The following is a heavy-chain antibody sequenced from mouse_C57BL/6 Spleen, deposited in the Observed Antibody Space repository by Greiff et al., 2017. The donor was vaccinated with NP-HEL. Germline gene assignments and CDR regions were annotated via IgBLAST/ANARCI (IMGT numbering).Heavy chain of an antibody. J-gene: IGHJ4*01. CDR1: GYTFTSYW. V-gene: IGHV1-55*01. Sequence: QVQLQQPGAELVKPGVSVKMSCKASGYTFTSYWITWVKQRPGQGLEWIGDIYPGSGSTNYNEKFKSKATLTVDTSSSTAYMQLSSLTSEDSAVYYCARRGGSSYLYAMDYWGQGTSVTVSS. D-gene: IGHD1-1*01. CDR2: IYPGSGST. CDR3: ARRGGSSYLYAMDY.